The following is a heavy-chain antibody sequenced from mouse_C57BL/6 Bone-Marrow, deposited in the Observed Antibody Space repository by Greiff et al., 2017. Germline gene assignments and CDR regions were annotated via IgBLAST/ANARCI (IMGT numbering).Heavy chain of an antibody. D-gene: IGHD4-1*01. CDR1: GFTFSDYG. Sequence: EVQLVESGGGLVKPGGSLKLSCAASGFTFSDYGMHWVRQAPEKGLEWVAYISSGRSTIYYADTVKGRFTSSRDNAKNTLFLQMTSLRSEDTAMYYCARDLGRYYAMDYWGQGTSVTVSS. V-gene: IGHV5-17*01. CDR3: ARDLGRYYAMDY. CDR2: ISSGRSTI. J-gene: IGHJ4*01.